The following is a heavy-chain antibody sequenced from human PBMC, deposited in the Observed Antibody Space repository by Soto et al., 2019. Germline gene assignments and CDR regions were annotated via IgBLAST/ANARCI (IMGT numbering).Heavy chain of an antibody. Sequence: PGGSLRLSCAASGFTFSSYAMHWVRQAPGKGLEWVAVISYDGSNKYYADSVKGRFTISRDNSKNTLYLQMNSLRAEDTAVYYCARDSVLTGSRAYFDYWGQGTLVTVSS. D-gene: IGHD3-9*01. V-gene: IGHV3-30-3*01. J-gene: IGHJ4*02. CDR1: GFTFSSYA. CDR3: ARDSVLTGSRAYFDY. CDR2: ISYDGSNK.